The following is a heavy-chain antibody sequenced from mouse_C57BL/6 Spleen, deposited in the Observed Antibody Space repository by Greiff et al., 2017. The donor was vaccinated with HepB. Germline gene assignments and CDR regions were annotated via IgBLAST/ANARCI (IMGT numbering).Heavy chain of an antibody. V-gene: IGHV14-4*01. Sequence: EVQLQQSGAELVRPGASVKLSCTASGFNIKDDYMHWVKQRPEQGLEWIGWIDTENGDTEYASKFQGKATITADTSSNTAYQQLSSLTSEDTAGYYCTGDYCGISYYPFAYWGQGTLVTVSA. CDR2: IDTENGDT. J-gene: IGHJ3*01. CDR1: GFNIKDDY. CDR3: TGDYCGISYYPFAY. D-gene: IGHD1-1*01.